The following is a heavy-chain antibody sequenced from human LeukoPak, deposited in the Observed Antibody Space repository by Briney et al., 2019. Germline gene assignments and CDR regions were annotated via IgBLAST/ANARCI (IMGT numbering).Heavy chain of an antibody. D-gene: IGHD3-10*01. CDR1: GFTFSSYA. J-gene: IGHJ6*02. V-gene: IGHV3-23*01. Sequence: PGGSLRLSCAASGFTFSSYAMSWVRQAPGKGLEWVSAISGSGGSTYYADSVKGRFTISRDNAKNSLYLQMNSLRAEDTAVYYCARVLLWFGSQGYGMDVWGQGTTVTVSS. CDR2: ISGSGGST. CDR3: ARVLLWFGSQGYGMDV.